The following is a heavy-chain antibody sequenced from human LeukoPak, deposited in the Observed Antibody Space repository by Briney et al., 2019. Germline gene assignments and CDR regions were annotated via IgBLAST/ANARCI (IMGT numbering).Heavy chain of an antibody. Sequence: GGSLRLSCAASGFTFSNYWMTWVRQAPGKGLEWVANIKPDESEKYYVDSVKGRFTISRDNAKNSLYLQMNTLRAEDTAVYFCAKENPVGGTNYFDYWGQGTLVTVSS. CDR1: GFTFSNYW. V-gene: IGHV3-7*03. D-gene: IGHD1-26*01. J-gene: IGHJ4*02. CDR3: AKENPVGGTNYFDY. CDR2: IKPDESEK.